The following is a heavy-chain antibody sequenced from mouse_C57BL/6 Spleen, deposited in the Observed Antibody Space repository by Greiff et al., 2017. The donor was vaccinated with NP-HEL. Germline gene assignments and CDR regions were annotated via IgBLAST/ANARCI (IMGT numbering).Heavy chain of an antibody. Sequence: VQLKQSGAELARPGASVKLSCKASGYTFTSYGISWVKQRTGQGLEWIGEIYPRSGNTYYNEKFKGKATLTADKSSSTAYMELRSLTSEDSAVYFCARYGNSNYFYAMDYWGQGTSVTVSS. CDR2: IYPRSGNT. CDR1: GYTFTSYG. V-gene: IGHV1-81*01. J-gene: IGHJ4*01. CDR3: ARYGNSNYFYAMDY. D-gene: IGHD2-5*01.